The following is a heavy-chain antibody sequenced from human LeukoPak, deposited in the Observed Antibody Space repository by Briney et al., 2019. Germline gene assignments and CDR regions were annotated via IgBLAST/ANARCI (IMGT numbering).Heavy chain of an antibody. J-gene: IGHJ6*02. CDR1: GFTFSSYA. CDR2: ISSSGSTI. V-gene: IGHV3-48*04. Sequence: GGSLRLSCAASGFTFSSYAMSWVRQAPGKGLEWVSYISSSGSTIYYADSVKGRFTISRDNAKNSLYLQMNSLRAEDTAVYYCARGLYYYYGMDVWGQGTTVTVSS. CDR3: ARGLYYYYGMDV.